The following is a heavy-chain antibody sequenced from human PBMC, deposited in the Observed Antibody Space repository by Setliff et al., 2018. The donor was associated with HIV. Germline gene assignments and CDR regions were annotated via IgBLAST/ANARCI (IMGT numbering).Heavy chain of an antibody. J-gene: IGHJ4*02. D-gene: IGHD3-22*01. CDR1: GYTFTSYY. CDR2: IKPSGGST. Sequence: ASVKVSCKASGYTFTSYYMHWVRQAPGQGLEWMGIIKPSGGSTSYARQFQGRVTMTRDMSTSTVYMELSSLRSEDTAVYYCARNWDFLDYYDSSGHPEYYLDYWRQGTLVTVSS. CDR3: ARNWDFLDYYDSSGHPEYYLDY. V-gene: IGHV1-46*01.